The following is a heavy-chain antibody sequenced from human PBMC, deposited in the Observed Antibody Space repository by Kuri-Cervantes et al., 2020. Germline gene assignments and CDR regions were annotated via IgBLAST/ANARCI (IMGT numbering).Heavy chain of an antibody. CDR1: GFTFSSYW. CDR3: ARDLMVRGVTGENFDY. D-gene: IGHD3-10*01. CDR2: IKQDGSEK. V-gene: IGHV3-7*01. J-gene: IGHJ4*02. Sequence: GESLKISCAASGFTFSSYWMSWVRQAPGKGLEWVANIKQDGSEKYYADSVKGRFTISRDNSKNTLYLQMNSLRAEDTAVYYCARDLMVRGVTGENFDYWGQGTLVTVSS.